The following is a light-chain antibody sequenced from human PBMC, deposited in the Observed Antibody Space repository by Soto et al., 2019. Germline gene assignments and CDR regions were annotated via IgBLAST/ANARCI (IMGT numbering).Light chain of an antibody. V-gene: IGKV3-20*01. CDR1: QCVTTDY. CDR3: QQYGSSGP. CDR2: AAS. J-gene: IGKJ1*01. Sequence: EIELTQSPGTLSHSPGERATLSCRASQCVTTDYLAWCQQSPSQAARVLVYAASNRATGIPDRFSGSGSGTDITLTISRLEPEDFAVYYCQQYGSSGPFGQGTKVDNK.